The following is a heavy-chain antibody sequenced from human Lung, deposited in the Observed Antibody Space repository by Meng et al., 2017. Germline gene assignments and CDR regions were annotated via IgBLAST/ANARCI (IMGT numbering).Heavy chain of an antibody. V-gene: IGHV4-4*02. J-gene: IGHJ5*02. CDR3: ARGSITMVRGVSVFDP. D-gene: IGHD3-10*01. CDR1: GGSISSSNW. CDR2: IYHSGST. Sequence: VRLQESGPGLVKPSGTLSPTCAVSGGSISSSNWGSWVRQPPGKGLEWIGEIYHSGSTNYNPSLKSRVTISVDKSKNQFSLKLSSVTAADTAVYYCARGSITMVRGVSVFDPWGQGTLVTVSS.